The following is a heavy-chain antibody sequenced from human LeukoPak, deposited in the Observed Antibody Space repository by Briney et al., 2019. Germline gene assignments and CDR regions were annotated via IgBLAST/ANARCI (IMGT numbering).Heavy chain of an antibody. Sequence: GGSLRLSCAASGFTFTTYPMSWIRQAPGKGLEWVSYISSSSVYTDYADSVKGRFTISRDNGKNSLSLQMNSLRAEDTAVYYCAREGGYSYGLIDYWGQGTLVTVSS. D-gene: IGHD5-18*01. CDR1: GFTFTTYP. CDR3: AREGGYSYGLIDY. J-gene: IGHJ4*02. CDR2: ISSSSVYT. V-gene: IGHV3-11*06.